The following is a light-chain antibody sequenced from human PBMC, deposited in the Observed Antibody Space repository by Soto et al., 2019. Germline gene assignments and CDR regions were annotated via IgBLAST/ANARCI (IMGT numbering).Light chain of an antibody. CDR1: QSINTF. Sequence: DIQMTQSPSSLSASMGDRVTITCRASQSINTFLNWYQQQPGRAPRLLIYAASTLQSGVPSRFSGSGSGRDFTLTITSLQPEDFVLYYCQQTYSIPWTFGPGPQVEIK. V-gene: IGKV1-39*01. CDR3: QQTYSIPWT. CDR2: AAS. J-gene: IGKJ1*01.